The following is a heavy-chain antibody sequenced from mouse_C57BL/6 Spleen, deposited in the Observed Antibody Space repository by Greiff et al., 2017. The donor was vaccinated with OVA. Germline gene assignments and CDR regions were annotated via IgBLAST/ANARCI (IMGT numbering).Heavy chain of an antibody. D-gene: IGHD2-4*01. Sequence: EVQLKESGGGLVKPGGSLKLSCAASGFTFSSYTMSWVRQTPEKRLEWVATISGGGGNTYYPDSVKGRFTISRDNAKNTLYLQMSSLRSEDTALYYCAMIYYDYDSFDYWGQGTTLTVSS. CDR2: ISGGGGNT. CDR3: AMIYYDYDSFDY. CDR1: GFTFSSYT. V-gene: IGHV5-9*01. J-gene: IGHJ2*01.